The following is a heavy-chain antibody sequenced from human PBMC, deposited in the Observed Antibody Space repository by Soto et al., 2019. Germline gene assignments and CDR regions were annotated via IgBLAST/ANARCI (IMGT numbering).Heavy chain of an antibody. CDR2: IYYSGSV. J-gene: IGHJ5*02. V-gene: IGHV4-59*11. Sequence: QVQLQESGPGLVRPSETLSLTCNVSGVSISSHYWTWIRQSPGKGLEWIAYIYYSGSVSYNPSLKSRLSISIDRSKMQFSLKLTSVTSSDTGVYYCAGSPSLNWFDAWGQGTLVTVSS. CDR1: GVSISSHY. D-gene: IGHD6-13*01. CDR3: AGSPSLNWFDA.